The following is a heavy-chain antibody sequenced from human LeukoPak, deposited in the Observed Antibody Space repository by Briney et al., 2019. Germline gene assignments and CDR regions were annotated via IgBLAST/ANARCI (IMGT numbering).Heavy chain of an antibody. Sequence: PGGSLRLSCAASGFTFSNYWMHWVRHAPGKGLVWVSRINFDGSSTNYADSVKGRFTISRDNAKNTLYLQMNSLRAEDTAVYYCIRNVQSGFDIWGQGTMVTVSS. CDR2: INFDGSST. V-gene: IGHV3-74*01. CDR1: GFTFSNYW. D-gene: IGHD3-3*01. J-gene: IGHJ3*02. CDR3: IRNVQSGFDI.